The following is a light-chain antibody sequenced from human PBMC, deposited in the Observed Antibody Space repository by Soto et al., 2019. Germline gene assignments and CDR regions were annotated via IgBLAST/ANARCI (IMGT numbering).Light chain of an antibody. Sequence: SVLAQPASVSGSPGQSITISCTGTSSDVGSYNYVSWYQQHPGKAPKLMIYEVSDRPSGISSGFSGSKSGNTASLTISGLQPEDEADYYCSSYTSSSPLFGTGTKVTVL. CDR1: SSDVGSYNY. CDR2: EVS. V-gene: IGLV2-14*01. CDR3: SSYTSSSPL. J-gene: IGLJ1*01.